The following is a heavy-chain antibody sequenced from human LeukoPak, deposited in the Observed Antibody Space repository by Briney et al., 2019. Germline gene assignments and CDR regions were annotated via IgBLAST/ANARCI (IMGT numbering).Heavy chain of an antibody. J-gene: IGHJ6*03. CDR2: INPNSGGT. CDR3: ARDRRYSSSSAGYYYYYMDV. V-gene: IGHV1-2*02. CDR1: GYTFTGYY. Sequence: GASVKVSCKASGYTFTGYYMHWVRQAPGQGLEWMGWINPNSGGTNYAQKFQGRVTMTRDTSISTAYMELSRLRSDDTAVYYCARDRRYSSSSAGYYYYYMDVWGKGTTVTVSS. D-gene: IGHD6-6*01.